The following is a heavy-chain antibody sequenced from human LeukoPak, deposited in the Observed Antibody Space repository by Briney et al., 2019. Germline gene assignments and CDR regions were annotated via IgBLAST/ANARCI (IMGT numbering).Heavy chain of an antibody. J-gene: IGHJ2*01. Sequence: SGGSLRLSCAASGFTFSSYGMHWVRQAPGKGLEWVAVIWYDGSNKYYADSVKGRFTISRDNSKNTLYLQMNSLRAEDTAVYFCARDAYCSGGNCYSWYFDLWGRGTLVTVSS. D-gene: IGHD2-15*01. V-gene: IGHV3-33*01. CDR2: IWYDGSNK. CDR3: ARDAYCSGGNCYSWYFDL. CDR1: GFTFSSYG.